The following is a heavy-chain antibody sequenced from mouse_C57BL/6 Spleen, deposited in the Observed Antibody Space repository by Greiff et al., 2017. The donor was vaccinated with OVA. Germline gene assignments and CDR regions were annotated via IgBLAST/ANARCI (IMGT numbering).Heavy chain of an antibody. CDR1: GYTFTDYY. CDR2: IFPGSGST. CDR3: ARFGDYYGSSPYYFDD. J-gene: IGHJ2*01. Sequence: VQLQQSGPELVKPGASVKISCKASGYTFTDYYINWVKQRPGQGLEWIGWIFPGSGSTYYNEKFKGKATLTVDKSSSTAYMLLSSLTSEDSAVYFCARFGDYYGSSPYYFDDWGQGTTLTVSS. D-gene: IGHD1-1*01. V-gene: IGHV1-75*01.